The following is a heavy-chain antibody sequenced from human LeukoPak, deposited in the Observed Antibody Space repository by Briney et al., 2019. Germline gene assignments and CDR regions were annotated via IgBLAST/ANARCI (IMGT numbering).Heavy chain of an antibody. CDR3: ARDLAFNYDYVWGSYRFPDYYYGMDV. D-gene: IGHD3-16*02. J-gene: IGHJ6*02. V-gene: IGHV3-21*01. CDR2: ISSSSSYI. Sequence: GGSLRLSCAASGFTFSSYSMTWVRQAPGKGLEWVSSISSSSSYIYYADSVKGRFTISRDNAKNSLYLQMNSLRAEDTAVYYCARDLAFNYDYVWGSYRFPDYYYGMDVWGQGTTVTVSS. CDR1: GFTFSSYS.